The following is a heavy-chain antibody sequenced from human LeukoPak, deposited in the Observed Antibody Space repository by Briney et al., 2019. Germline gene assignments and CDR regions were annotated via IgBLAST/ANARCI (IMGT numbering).Heavy chain of an antibody. CDR3: ARHLDYSSGYPYYFDY. D-gene: IGHD3-22*01. V-gene: IGHV4-59*08. CDR1: GGSISSYY. J-gene: IGHJ4*02. CDR2: IYYSGST. Sequence: PSETLSLTCTVSGGSISSYYWSWIRQPPGKGLEWIGYIYYSGSTNYNPSLKSRVTISVDTSKNQFSLKLSSVTAADTAVYYCARHLDYSSGYPYYFDYWGQGTLVTVSS.